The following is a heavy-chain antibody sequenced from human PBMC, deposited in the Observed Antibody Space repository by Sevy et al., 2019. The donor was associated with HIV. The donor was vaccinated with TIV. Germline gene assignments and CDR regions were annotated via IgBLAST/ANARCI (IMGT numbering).Heavy chain of an antibody. J-gene: IGHJ6*02. Sequence: GGSLRLSCAASGFTFSSYEMNWVRQAPGKGLQWVSYISSSGTTIYYVDSVKGRFTISRDNAKNSRYLQMNSLRAEDTAVYYCAGNWAAAPGGGGFYYGMDVWGQGTTVTVSS. CDR2: ISSSGTTI. CDR1: GFTFSSYE. V-gene: IGHV3-48*03. CDR3: AGNWAAAPGGGGFYYGMDV. D-gene: IGHD6-13*01.